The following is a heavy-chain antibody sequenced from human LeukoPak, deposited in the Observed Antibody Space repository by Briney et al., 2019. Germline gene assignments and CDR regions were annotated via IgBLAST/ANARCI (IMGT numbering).Heavy chain of an antibody. Sequence: GGSLRLSCAASGFPFSSHDMHWVRQAPGKTLEWVSVIGADGDIYYSVSVKGRFTISRENAKNSLYLQMNSLRAGDTAVYYCTRARNGGSFDPWGQGTLVTVSS. D-gene: IGHD3-16*01. CDR3: TRARNGGSFDP. V-gene: IGHV3-13*01. CDR2: IGADGDI. J-gene: IGHJ5*02. CDR1: GFPFSSHD.